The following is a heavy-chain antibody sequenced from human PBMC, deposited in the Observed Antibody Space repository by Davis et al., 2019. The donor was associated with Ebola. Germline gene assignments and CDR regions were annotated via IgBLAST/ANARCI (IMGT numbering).Heavy chain of an antibody. CDR2: IHYDGTKK. J-gene: IGHJ4*02. D-gene: IGHD6-13*01. V-gene: IGHV3-30*02. Sequence: GESLKISCAASGFIFSGFGMHWVRQAPGKGLEWVAFIHYDGTKKYYGDSVKGRFIISRDNSKNILYLQLNSLRDDDTAVYYCAKDSSSWSSDYWGQGTLVTVSS. CDR3: AKDSSSWSSDY. CDR1: GFIFSGFG.